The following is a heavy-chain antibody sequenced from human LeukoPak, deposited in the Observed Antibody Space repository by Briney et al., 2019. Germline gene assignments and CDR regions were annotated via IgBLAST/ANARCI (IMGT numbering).Heavy chain of an antibody. V-gene: IGHV1-69*13. J-gene: IGHJ6*02. CDR2: IIPIFGTA. Sequence: ASVKVACKASGGTFSSYAISWVRQSPGQGLVWMGGIIPIFGTANYAQKFQGRVTITADESTSTAYMELSSLRSEDTAVYYCARFPTRLYYYYGMDVWGQGTTVTVSS. CDR3: ARFPTRLYYYYGMDV. CDR1: GGTFSSYA.